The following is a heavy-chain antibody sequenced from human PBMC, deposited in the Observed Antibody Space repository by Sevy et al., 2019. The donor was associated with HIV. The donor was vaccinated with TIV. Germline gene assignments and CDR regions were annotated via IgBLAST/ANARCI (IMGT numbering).Heavy chain of an antibody. Sequence: GGSLRLSCAASGFTFSSYWMSWVRQAPGKGLEWVANIKQDGSEKYYVDSVKGRFTISRDNAKNSLYLQMNSLRAEDTAVYYSATEGFGAPIYGMDVWGQGTTVTVSS. V-gene: IGHV3-7*01. CDR3: ATEGFGAPIYGMDV. CDR1: GFTFSSYW. J-gene: IGHJ6*02. CDR2: IKQDGSEK. D-gene: IGHD3-10*01.